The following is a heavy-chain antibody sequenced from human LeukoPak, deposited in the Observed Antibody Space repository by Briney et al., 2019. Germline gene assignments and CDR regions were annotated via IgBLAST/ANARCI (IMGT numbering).Heavy chain of an antibody. CDR1: GFIFSSYG. CDR3: ARGSRRYYYDSSGYGGYFDY. D-gene: IGHD3-22*01. CDR2: IRYDGSKK. V-gene: IGHV3-30*02. Sequence: GVLRLSCAASGFIFSSYGMHWVRQAPGKGLEWVAFIRYDGSKKYYADSVKGRFTISRDNSKNTLYLQMDSLRAEDTAVYYCARGSRRYYYDSSGYGGYFDYWGQGTLVTVSS. J-gene: IGHJ4*02.